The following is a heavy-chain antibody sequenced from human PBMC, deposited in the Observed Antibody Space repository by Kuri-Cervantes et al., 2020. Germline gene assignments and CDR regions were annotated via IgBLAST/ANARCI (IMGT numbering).Heavy chain of an antibody. CDR3: AKDHTNWGAVPLGFDY. D-gene: IGHD7-27*01. CDR2: IQYDGSNS. J-gene: IGHJ4*02. Sequence: GGSLRLSCAASGFTFSSYGMHWVRQAPGKGLEWVAFIQYDGSNSYYADSVKGRFTISRDNSKNTLYLQMSSLRAEDTAVFYCAKDHTNWGAVPLGFDYWGQGALVTVSS. V-gene: IGHV3-30*02. CDR1: GFTFSSYG.